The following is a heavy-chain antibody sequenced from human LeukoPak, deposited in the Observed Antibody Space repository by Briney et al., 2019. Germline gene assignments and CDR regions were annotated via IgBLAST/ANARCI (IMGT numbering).Heavy chain of an antibody. D-gene: IGHD3-16*01. CDR3: ARQRGSPPHYFDY. CDR2: IYYSGST. V-gene: IGHV4-59*08. J-gene: IGHJ4*02. Sequence: SETLSLTCTVSGGSISSYYWSWLRQPPGKGLEWIGFIYYSGSTHYKSSLKSRVTISVDTSKNQFSLRLSSVTAADTAVYYCARQRGSPPHYFDYWGQGTLVTVSS. CDR1: GGSISSYY.